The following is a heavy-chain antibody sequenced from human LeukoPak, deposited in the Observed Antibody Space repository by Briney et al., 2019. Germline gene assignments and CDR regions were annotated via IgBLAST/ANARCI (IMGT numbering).Heavy chain of an antibody. CDR1: GYTFTSYY. V-gene: IGHV1-46*01. D-gene: IGHD3-3*01. Sequence: GASVKVSCKASGYTFTSYYMHWVRQAPGQGLEWMGIINPSGGSTSYAQKFQGRVTMTRDMSTSTVYMELSSLRSEDTAVYYCARVSRFQAYYYYMDVWGKGTTVTVSS. CDR2: INPSGGST. CDR3: ARVSRFQAYYYYMDV. J-gene: IGHJ6*03.